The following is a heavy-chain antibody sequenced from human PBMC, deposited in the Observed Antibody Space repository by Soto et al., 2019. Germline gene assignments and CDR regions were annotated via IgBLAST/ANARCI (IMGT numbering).Heavy chain of an antibody. D-gene: IGHD4-17*01. V-gene: IGHV3-30-3*01. Sequence: QVQLVESGGGVVQPGRSLRLSCAASGFTFSSYAMHWVRQAPGKGLEWVAVISYDGSNKYYADSVKGRFTISRDNSKNTLYLQMNSLRAEDTAVYYCARDHSRYGDYPDSWGQGTLVTVSS. CDR2: ISYDGSNK. J-gene: IGHJ4*02. CDR3: ARDHSRYGDYPDS. CDR1: GFTFSSYA.